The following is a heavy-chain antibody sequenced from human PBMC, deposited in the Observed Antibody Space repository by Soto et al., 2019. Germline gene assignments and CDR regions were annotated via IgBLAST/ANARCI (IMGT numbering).Heavy chain of an antibody. J-gene: IGHJ4*02. CDR1: GFTVSNNY. Sequence: EVQLVESGGGLIQPGGSLRLSCAVSGFTVSNNYMSWVRQAPGKGLEGVSVIYSGGYTAYGDSVKGRFTISRDNSKKPQYLKKNSRGPADPAVYSCARHPGGGGYWGQGTLVTVSS. CDR3: ARHPGGGGY. D-gene: IGHD3-10*01. V-gene: IGHV3-53*01. CDR2: IYSGGYT.